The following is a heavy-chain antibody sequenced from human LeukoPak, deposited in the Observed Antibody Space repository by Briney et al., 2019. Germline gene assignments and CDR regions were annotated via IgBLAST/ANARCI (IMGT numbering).Heavy chain of an antibody. CDR3: AKDRSISAGDDAFDI. D-gene: IGHD6-13*01. Sequence: GGSLRLSCAASGFTFSNYAMTWVRQAPGKGLEWVSSISGSGGSTCYADSVRGRFTIFRDNSKNTLYLQMRTLRAEDTAVYYCAKDRSISAGDDAFDIWGQGTMVTVSS. J-gene: IGHJ3*02. CDR1: GFTFSNYA. V-gene: IGHV3-23*01. CDR2: ISGSGGST.